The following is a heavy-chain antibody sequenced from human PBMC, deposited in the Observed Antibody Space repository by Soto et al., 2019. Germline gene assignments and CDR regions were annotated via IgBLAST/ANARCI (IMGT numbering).Heavy chain of an antibody. V-gene: IGHV3-30-3*01. Sequence: QVQLVESGGGVVQPGRSLRLSCAASGFTFSSYAMHWVRQAPGKGLEWVAVISYDGSNKYYADSVKGRFTISRDNSKNTLYLQMNSLRAEDTAVYYCARDPRGYSGYDSYPPDYWGQGTLVTVSS. CDR3: ARDPRGYSGYDSYPPDY. D-gene: IGHD5-12*01. CDR1: GFTFSSYA. J-gene: IGHJ4*02. CDR2: ISYDGSNK.